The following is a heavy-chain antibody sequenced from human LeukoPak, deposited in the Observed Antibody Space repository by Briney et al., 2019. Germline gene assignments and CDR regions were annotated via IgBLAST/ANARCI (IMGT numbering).Heavy chain of an antibody. CDR1: GDSIINNY. Sequence: PSETLSLTCTVSGDSIINNYWSWIRQPAGKGLEWIGHMHTSGHTNYNPSLKSRVIMAVDASKNQFSLKLTSVTAADTAVYYCARDRVPHRFGELSWFDPWGRGTLVTVSS. V-gene: IGHV4-4*07. CDR3: ARDRVPHRFGELSWFDP. J-gene: IGHJ5*02. D-gene: IGHD3-10*01. CDR2: MHTSGHT.